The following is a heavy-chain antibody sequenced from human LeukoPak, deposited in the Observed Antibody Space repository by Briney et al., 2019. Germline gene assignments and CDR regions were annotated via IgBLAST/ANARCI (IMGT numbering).Heavy chain of an antibody. V-gene: IGHV3-11*04. J-gene: IGHJ4*02. Sequence: PGGSLRLSCAASGFIFRDYSMTWIRQAPGKGLEWLSYITSGGSSISYADSVKGRFTVSRDNAKNSLYLQMNSLRVDDTAVYYCASVGGAGSCYSWGRGTLVTVSS. CDR3: ASVGGAGSCYS. CDR1: GFIFRDYS. D-gene: IGHD2-15*01. CDR2: ITSGGSSI.